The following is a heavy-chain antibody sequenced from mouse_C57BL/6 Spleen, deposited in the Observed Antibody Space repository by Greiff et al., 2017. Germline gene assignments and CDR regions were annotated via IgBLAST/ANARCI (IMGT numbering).Heavy chain of an antibody. V-gene: IGHV1-54*01. D-gene: IGHD2-5*01. J-gene: IGHJ4*01. CDR2: INPGSGGT. Sequence: VQLQQSGAELVRPGTSVKVSCKASGYAFTNYLIEWVKQRPGQGLEWIGVINPGSGGTNYNEKFKGKATLTADKSSSTAYMQLISLTSEDSAVYFCARGPYYSNYYAMDYWGQGTSVTVSS. CDR3: ARGPYYSNYYAMDY. CDR1: GYAFTNYL.